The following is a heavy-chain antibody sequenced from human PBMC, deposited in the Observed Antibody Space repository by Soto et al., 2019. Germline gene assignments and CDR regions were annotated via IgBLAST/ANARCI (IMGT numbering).Heavy chain of an antibody. V-gene: IGHV3-23*01. CDR2: ISVTGGST. D-gene: IGHD5-18*01. J-gene: IGHJ4*02. CDR3: AKGDYGQLWQKGDQ. CDR1: GFTFSNYV. Sequence: EIQLLESGGGLVQPGGSLRLSCAASGFTFSNYVMGWVRQAPGKGPEWVSDISVTGGSTYYADSVKGRFTISRDNSKNTLYLQMNSLRAEDTAVFYCAKGDYGQLWQKGDQWGQGTLVTVSS.